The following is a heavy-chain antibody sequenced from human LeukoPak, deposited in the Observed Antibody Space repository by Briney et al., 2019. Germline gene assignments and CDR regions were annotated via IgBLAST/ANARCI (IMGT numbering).Heavy chain of an antibody. J-gene: IGHJ4*02. V-gene: IGHV4-38-2*02. CDR2: IYHSGST. CDR3: ARSSGGDTTFDY. D-gene: IGHD4-17*01. Sequence: PSETLSLTCTVSGYSISSGYYWGWIRQPPGKGLEWIGSIYHSGSTYYNPSLRSRVTISVDTSKNQFSLKLSSVTAADTAVYYCARSSGGDTTFDYWGQGTLVTVSS. CDR1: GYSISSGYY.